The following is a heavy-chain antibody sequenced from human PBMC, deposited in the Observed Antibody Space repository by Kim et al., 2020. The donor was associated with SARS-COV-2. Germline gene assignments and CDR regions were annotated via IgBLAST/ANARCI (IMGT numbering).Heavy chain of an antibody. CDR2: ISGSGGST. J-gene: IGHJ5*02. V-gene: IGHV3-23*01. CDR3: AKDPEGDSKFNWFDP. CDR1: GFTFSSYA. D-gene: IGHD3-22*01. Sequence: GGSLRLSCAASGFTFSSYAMSWVRQAPGKGLEWVSAISGSGGSTYYADSVKGRFTISRDNSKNTLYLQMNSLRAEDTAVYYCAKDPEGDSKFNWFDPWGQGTLVTVSS.